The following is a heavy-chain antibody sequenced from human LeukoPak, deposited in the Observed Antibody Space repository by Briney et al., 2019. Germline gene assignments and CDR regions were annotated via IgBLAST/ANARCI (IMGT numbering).Heavy chain of an antibody. CDR2: ISGSGGST. CDR1: GFTFSYYG. D-gene: IGHD2-2*01. J-gene: IGHJ4*02. CDR3: AKAGTDIIVVPAALLDY. V-gene: IGHV3-23*01. Sequence: GGSLRLSCTASGFTFSYYGMTWVRQAPGKGLEWVSAISGSGGSTYYADSVKGRFTISRDNSKNTLYMQMNSLRAEDTAVYYCAKAGTDIIVVPAALLDYWGQGTLVTVSS.